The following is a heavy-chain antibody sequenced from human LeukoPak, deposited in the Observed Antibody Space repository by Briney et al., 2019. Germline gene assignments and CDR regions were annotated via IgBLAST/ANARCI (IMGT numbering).Heavy chain of an antibody. CDR3: ARVGGRYSPLGY. V-gene: IGHV4-34*01. Sequence: SETLSLTCAVYGGSFSGYHWNWIRQPPGKGLEWIGKINHSGSTDYTPSLKSRVTISGDTSENQFSLKLTSVTAADTAVYYCARVGGRYSPLGYWGQGTLVTVSS. CDR2: INHSGST. D-gene: IGHD3-16*02. CDR1: GGSFSGYH. J-gene: IGHJ4*02.